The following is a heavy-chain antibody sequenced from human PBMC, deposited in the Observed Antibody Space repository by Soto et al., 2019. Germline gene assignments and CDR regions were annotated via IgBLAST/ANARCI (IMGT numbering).Heavy chain of an antibody. CDR1: GFTVSSNY. V-gene: IGHV3-66*01. CDR3: ARRALPHAFVDY. D-gene: IGHD2-15*01. J-gene: IGHJ4*02. CDR2: IFPDGST. Sequence: EVQLMESGGGLVQPGGSLRLSCTVSGFTVSSNYMNWVRQAPGKGPEWVSVIFPDGSTYYTDSVRDRFTISRDNSKNTVYLQMNSLRAEDTAVYFCARRALPHAFVDYWGQGTLVTVSS.